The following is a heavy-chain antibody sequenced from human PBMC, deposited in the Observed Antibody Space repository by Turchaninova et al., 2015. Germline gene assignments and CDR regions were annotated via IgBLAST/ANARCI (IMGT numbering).Heavy chain of an antibody. V-gene: IGHV3-49*04. CDR2: IRSKAYGGTT. CDR1: GFTFGDYA. CDR3: TREDYVITFDI. Sequence: VESGGGLVQPGRSLRLSCTASGFTFGDYAMSWVRQAPGKGLEWVGFIRSKAYGGTTEYAASVKGRFTISRDDSKSIAYLQMNSLKTEDTAVYYCTREDYVITFDIWGQGTMVTVSS. J-gene: IGHJ3*02. D-gene: IGHD4-17*01.